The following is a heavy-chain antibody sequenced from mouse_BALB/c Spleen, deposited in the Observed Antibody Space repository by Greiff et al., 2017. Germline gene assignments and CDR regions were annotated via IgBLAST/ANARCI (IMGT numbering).Heavy chain of an antibody. CDR2: IWGDGST. J-gene: IGHJ2*01. CDR3: ARVLGRQGYFDY. Sequence: QVQLKQSGPGLVAPSQSLSITCTVSGFSLTGYGVNWVRQPPGKGLEWLGMIWGDGSTDYNSALKSRLSISKDNSKSQVFLKMNSLQTDDTARYYCARVLGRQGYFDYWGQGTTLTVSS. V-gene: IGHV2-6-7*01. CDR1: GFSLTGYG. D-gene: IGHD4-1*01.